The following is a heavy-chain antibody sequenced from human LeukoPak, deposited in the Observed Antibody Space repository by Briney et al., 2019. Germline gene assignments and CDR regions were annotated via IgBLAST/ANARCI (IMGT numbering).Heavy chain of an antibody. D-gene: IGHD3-9*01. Sequence: GGSLRLSCAASGFTFSTYWMSWVRQAPGKGLEWVANIKQDGREKYYVDSVKGRFTISRDNAKNSLYLQMNSLRAEDTAVYYCARVEDYDILTGFDYWGQGTLVTVSS. J-gene: IGHJ4*02. CDR1: GFTFSTYW. CDR3: ARVEDYDILTGFDY. CDR2: IKQDGREK. V-gene: IGHV3-7*01.